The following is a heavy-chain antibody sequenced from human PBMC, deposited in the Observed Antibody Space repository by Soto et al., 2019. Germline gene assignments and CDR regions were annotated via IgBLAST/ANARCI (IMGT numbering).Heavy chain of an antibody. CDR1: GFTFSSYE. J-gene: IGHJ5*02. CDR2: ISSSGSTI. CDR3: ARASGHQSYNWFDP. V-gene: IGHV3-48*03. Sequence: EVQLVESGGGLVQPGGSLRLSCAASGFTFSSYEMNWVRQAPGKGLEWVSYISSSGSTIYYADSVKGRFTISRDNAKNSLYLQMNSLRAEDTAVYYCARASGHQSYNWFDPCGQGTLVTVSS. D-gene: IGHD3-10*01.